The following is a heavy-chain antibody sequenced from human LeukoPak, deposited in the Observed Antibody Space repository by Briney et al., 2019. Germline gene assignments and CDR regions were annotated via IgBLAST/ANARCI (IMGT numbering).Heavy chain of an antibody. CDR2: IYHSGST. CDR3: ARDFSSSWTFDY. J-gene: IGHJ4*02. CDR1: GGSISSYY. D-gene: IGHD6-13*01. Sequence: SETLSLTCTVSGGSISSYYWGWIRQPPGKGLEWIGSIYHSGSTYYNPSLKSRVTISVDTSKNQFSLKLSSVTAADTAVYYCARDFSSSWTFDYWGQGTLVTVSS. V-gene: IGHV4-38-2*02.